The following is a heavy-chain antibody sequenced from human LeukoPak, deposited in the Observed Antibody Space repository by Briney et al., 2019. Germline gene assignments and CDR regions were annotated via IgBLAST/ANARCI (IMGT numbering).Heavy chain of an antibody. CDR1: GFTFDDYA. D-gene: IGHD3-3*01. J-gene: IGHJ4*02. Sequence: GGSLRLSCAASGFTFDDYAMHWVRQAPGKGLEWVSGISWNSGSIGYADSVKGRFTICRDNAKDSLYLQMNSLRAEDTALYYCAKGPFYDFWSGYFDYWGQGTLVTVSS. CDR3: AKGPFYDFWSGYFDY. CDR2: ISWNSGSI. V-gene: IGHV3-9*01.